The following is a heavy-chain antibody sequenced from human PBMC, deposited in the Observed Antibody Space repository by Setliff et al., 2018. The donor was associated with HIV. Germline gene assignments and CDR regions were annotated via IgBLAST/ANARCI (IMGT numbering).Heavy chain of an antibody. J-gene: IGHJ4*02. CDR1: GGTFSSYA. CDR2: IIPILGVA. V-gene: IGHV1-69*10. Sequence: SVKVSCKSSGGTFSSYAITWVRQAPGQGLEWMGGIIPILGVANYAQKFQGRVTITADKSTTTAYMELRNLTSDDTAMYYCARATYSGSPNPPQDYWGQGTLVTVSS. CDR3: ARATYSGSPNPPQDY. D-gene: IGHD1-26*01.